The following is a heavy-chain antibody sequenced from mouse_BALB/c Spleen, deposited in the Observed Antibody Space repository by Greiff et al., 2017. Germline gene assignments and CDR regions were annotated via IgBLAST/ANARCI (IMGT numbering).Heavy chain of an antibody. V-gene: IGHV1S81*02. J-gene: IGHJ1*01. CDR3: ARYDYDWYFDV. D-gene: IGHD2-4*01. CDR1: GYTFTSYW. Sequence: VQLQESGAELVKPGASVKLSCKASGYTFTSYWMHWVKQRPGQGLEWIGEINPSNGRTNYNEKFKSKATLTVDKSSSTAYMQLSSLTSEDSAVYYCARYDYDWYFDVWGAGTTVTVSS. CDR2: INPSNGRT.